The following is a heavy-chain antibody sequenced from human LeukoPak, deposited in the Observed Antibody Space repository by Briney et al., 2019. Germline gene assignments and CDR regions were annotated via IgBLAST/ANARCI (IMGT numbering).Heavy chain of an antibody. Sequence: SETLSLTCTVSGVSIGSTHYYWGWIRQPAGKGLEWIGRVYFSGSTNYNPSLKGRVTISVDTSKNQFSLSLMSVTAADTGVYYCVKDGGHTALDPWGQGTQVSVSS. CDR1: GVSIGSTHYY. V-gene: IGHV4-61*02. CDR2: VYFSGST. D-gene: IGHD3-16*01. J-gene: IGHJ5*02. CDR3: VKDGGHTALDP.